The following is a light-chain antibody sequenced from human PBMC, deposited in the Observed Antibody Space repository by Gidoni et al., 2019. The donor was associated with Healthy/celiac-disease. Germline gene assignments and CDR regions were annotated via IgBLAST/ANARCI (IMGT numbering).Light chain of an antibody. CDR2: KES. Sequence: DIQMTQSPSTLSASVGDRVTIPCRASQSISSWLAWYQQKPGKAPKLLIYKESSLESGVPSRFSGSGSGTEFTLTISSLQPDDFATYYCQQYNSYWYTFGQXTKLEIK. J-gene: IGKJ2*01. CDR1: QSISSW. V-gene: IGKV1-5*03. CDR3: QQYNSYWYT.